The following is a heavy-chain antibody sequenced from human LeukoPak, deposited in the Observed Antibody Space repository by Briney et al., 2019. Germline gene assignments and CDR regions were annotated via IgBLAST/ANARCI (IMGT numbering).Heavy chain of an antibody. CDR2: ISSSGTII. J-gene: IGHJ4*02. D-gene: IGHD3-9*01. V-gene: IGHV3-48*03. CDR1: GFTFSSYE. CDR3: ARFAGDILTGLFDY. Sequence: GGSLRLSCTASGFTFSSYEMNWVRQAPGKGLEWVSHISSSGTIIYYADSVKGRFTISRDNAKNSLYLQTNSLRAEDTAVYYCARFAGDILTGLFDYWGQGTLVTVSP.